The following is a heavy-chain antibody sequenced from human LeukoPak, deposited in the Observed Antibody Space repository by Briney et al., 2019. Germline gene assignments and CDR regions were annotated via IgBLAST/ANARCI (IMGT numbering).Heavy chain of an antibody. V-gene: IGHV1-2*02. J-gene: IGHJ4*02. CDR2: INPNSGGT. Sequence: GASVKVSCKASGYTFTGYYMHWVRQAPGQGLEWMGWINPNSGGTNYAQKFQDRVTMTRDTSISTAYMELSRLRSDDTAVYYCATGSYYYGSGSYYPDWGQGTLVTVSS. D-gene: IGHD3-10*01. CDR3: ATGSYYYGSGSYYPD. CDR1: GYTFTGYY.